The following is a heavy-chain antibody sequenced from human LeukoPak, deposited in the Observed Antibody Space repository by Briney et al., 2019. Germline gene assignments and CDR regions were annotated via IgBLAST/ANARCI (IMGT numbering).Heavy chain of an antibody. Sequence: PSQTLSLTCTVSGGSISSYYWSWIRQPPGKGLEWIGYIYYSGSTNYNPSLKSRVTISVDTSKNQFSLKLSSVTAADTAVYYCARRGGTGAFDIWGQGTMVTVSS. CDR1: GGSISSYY. CDR2: IYYSGST. CDR3: ARRGGTGAFDI. D-gene: IGHD1-1*01. J-gene: IGHJ3*02. V-gene: IGHV4-59*01.